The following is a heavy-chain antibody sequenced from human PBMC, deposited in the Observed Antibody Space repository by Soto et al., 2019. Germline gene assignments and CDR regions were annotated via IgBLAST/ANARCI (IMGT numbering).Heavy chain of an antibody. Sequence: SETLSLTCTVSGGSISSNYWSWIRQPPGKGLEWIGYIYYSGSTNYNPSLKSRVTISVDTSKNQFSLKLSSVTAADTAVYYCASLWFGEFPYWGQGTLVTVSS. J-gene: IGHJ4*02. D-gene: IGHD3-10*01. V-gene: IGHV4-59*08. CDR3: ASLWFGEFPY. CDR2: IYYSGST. CDR1: GGSISSNY.